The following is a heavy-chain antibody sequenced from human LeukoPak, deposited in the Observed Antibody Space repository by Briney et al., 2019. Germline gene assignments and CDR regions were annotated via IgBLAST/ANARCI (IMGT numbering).Heavy chain of an antibody. CDR1: GYTFTGYY. V-gene: IGHV1-2*02. D-gene: IGHD6-19*01. CDR2: INPNSGGT. J-gene: IGHJ5*02. Sequence: GASVKVSCKASGYTFTGYYMHWVRQAPGQGLEWMGWINPNSGGTNYAQKFQGRVTMTRDMSISTAYMELSRLRSDDTAVYYCARDLVAVASYNWFDPWGQGTLVTVSS. CDR3: ARDLVAVASYNWFDP.